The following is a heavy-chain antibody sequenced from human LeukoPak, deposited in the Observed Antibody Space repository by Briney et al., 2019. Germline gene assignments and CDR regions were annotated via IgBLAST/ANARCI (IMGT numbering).Heavy chain of an antibody. Sequence: GGSLRLSCAASGFTFSSYSMNWVRQAPAKGLEWVSSISSSSSYIYYADSVKGRFTISRDNAKNSLYLQMNSLRAEDTAVYYCARDYGTLAPAAIRGKFDPWGQGTLVTVSS. CDR1: GFTFSSYS. V-gene: IGHV3-21*01. CDR3: ARDYGTLAPAAIRGKFDP. CDR2: ISSSSSYI. J-gene: IGHJ5*02. D-gene: IGHD2-2*02.